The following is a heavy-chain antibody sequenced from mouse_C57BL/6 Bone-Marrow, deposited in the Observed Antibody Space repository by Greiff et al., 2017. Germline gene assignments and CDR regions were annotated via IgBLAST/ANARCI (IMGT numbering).Heavy chain of an antibody. CDR1: GFTFSDYG. CDR3: SMYYAYFDV. CDR2: ISSGSSPI. J-gene: IGHJ1*03. D-gene: IGHD1-1*01. Sequence: EVQLVESGGGLVKPGGSLKLSCAASGFTFSDYGMHWVRQAPEKGLEGVAYISSGSSPIYYADTVKGRFTISRDNAKNTLFLQMTSLRSEDTAMYYCSMYYAYFDVWGTGTTVTVSS. V-gene: IGHV5-17*01.